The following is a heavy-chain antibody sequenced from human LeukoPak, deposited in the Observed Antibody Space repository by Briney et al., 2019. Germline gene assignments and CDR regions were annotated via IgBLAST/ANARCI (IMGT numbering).Heavy chain of an antibody. CDR2: ISGSGGST. J-gene: IGHJ3*02. D-gene: IGHD3-10*01. Sequence: GGSLRLSCAASGFTFSSYAMSWVRQAPGKGLEWVSAISGSGGSTYYADSVKGRFTISRDNSKNTLYLQMNSLRAEDTAVYYCAIDTLYGSGSYAFDIWGQGTMVTVSS. V-gene: IGHV3-23*01. CDR3: AIDTLYGSGSYAFDI. CDR1: GFTFSSYA.